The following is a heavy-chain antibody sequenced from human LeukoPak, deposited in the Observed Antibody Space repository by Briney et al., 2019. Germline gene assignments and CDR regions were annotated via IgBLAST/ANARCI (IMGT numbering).Heavy chain of an antibody. CDR3: IPHGTANYYGC. Sequence: GGSLRLSCAASGFTFTNAWMNWVRQAPGKGLEWVGRIKSKTDGATTDYAAPVKGRFTISRDDSKNMLYLQMNSLRTDDTAVYYCIPHGTANYYGCWGQGTLVTVSS. V-gene: IGHV3-15*01. CDR1: GFTFTNAW. CDR2: IKSKTDGATT. D-gene: IGHD3-10*01. J-gene: IGHJ4*02.